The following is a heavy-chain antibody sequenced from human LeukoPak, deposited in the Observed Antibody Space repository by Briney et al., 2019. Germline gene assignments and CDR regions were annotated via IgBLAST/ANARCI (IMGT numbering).Heavy chain of an antibody. J-gene: IGHJ4*02. CDR1: GFTFSSYE. CDR2: ISSSGSTI. Sequence: PGGSLRLSCAASGFTFSSYEMNWVRQAPGKGLEWVSYISSSGSTIYYADSVKGRFTISRDNAKNSLYLQMNSLRAEDTAVYYCARRYCSSTSCLLDYWGQGTQVTVSS. CDR3: ARRYCSSTSCLLDY. V-gene: IGHV3-48*03. D-gene: IGHD2-2*01.